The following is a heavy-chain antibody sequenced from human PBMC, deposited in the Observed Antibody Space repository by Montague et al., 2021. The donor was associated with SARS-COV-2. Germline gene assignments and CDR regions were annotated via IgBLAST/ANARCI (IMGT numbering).Heavy chain of an antibody. CDR2: VYHTGST. CDR3: ARGVAGEYWDAGKIRDFSWFDP. CDR1: GDSISSRCW. D-gene: IGHD1-1*01. Sequence: SETLSLTCAVSGDSISSRCWCSWVRQSPGKGLEWIADVYHTGSTNYNASLASRLSLSVDKTNNHFSLELTSVTAADTAVYFCARGVAGEYWDAGKIRDFSWFDPWGQGILVTVSS. J-gene: IGHJ5*02. V-gene: IGHV4-4*02.